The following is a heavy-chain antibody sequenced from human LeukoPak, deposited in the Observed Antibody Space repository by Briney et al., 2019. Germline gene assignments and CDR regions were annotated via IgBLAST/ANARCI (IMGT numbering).Heavy chain of an antibody. CDR3: ARGGPDVDWYFDL. CDR2: IYYSGST. CDR1: GGSISSYY. Sequence: PSETLSLTCTVSGGSISSYYWSWLRQPPGKGLEWIGYIYYSGSTNYNPSLKSRVTISVDTSKNQFSLKLSSVTAADTAVYYCARGGPDVDWYFDLWGRGTLVTVSS. V-gene: IGHV4-59*01. J-gene: IGHJ2*01. D-gene: IGHD3-16*01.